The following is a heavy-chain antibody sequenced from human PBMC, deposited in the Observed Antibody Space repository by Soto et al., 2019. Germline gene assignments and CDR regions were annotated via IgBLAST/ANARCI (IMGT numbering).Heavy chain of an antibody. V-gene: IGHV4-59*01. CDR1: GGSISSYY. CDR2: IYYSGST. Sequence: PSETLSLTCTVSGGSISSYYWSWIRQPPGKGLEWIGYIYYSGSTNYNPSLKSRVTISVDTSKNQFSLKLSSVTAADTAVYYCARDNGVLEWFVPSKEDYYYGMAVWGRGTTVIGSS. CDR3: ARDNGVLEWFVPSKEDYYYGMAV. D-gene: IGHD3-3*01. J-gene: IGHJ6*02.